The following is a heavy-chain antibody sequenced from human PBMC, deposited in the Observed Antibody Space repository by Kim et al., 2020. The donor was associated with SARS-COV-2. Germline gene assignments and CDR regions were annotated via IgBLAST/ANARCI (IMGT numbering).Heavy chain of an antibody. CDR1: GFTFSTYS. Sequence: GGSLRLSCAASGFTFSTYSMDWVRQAPGKGLEWVSYISSSSTIYYTDSVKGRFTISRDNAKNSLFLQMNSLRDEDTAIYYCARGGDVLTGYFWSDFDYWG. CDR2: ISSSSTI. V-gene: IGHV3-48*02. J-gene: IGHJ4*01. CDR3: ARGGDVLTGYFWSDFDY. D-gene: IGHD3-9*01.